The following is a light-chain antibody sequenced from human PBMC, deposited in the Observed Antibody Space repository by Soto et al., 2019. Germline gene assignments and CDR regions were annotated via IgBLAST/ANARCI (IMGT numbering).Light chain of an antibody. CDR3: QQYGSSPPIT. Sequence: EIVLTQSPGTLSLSQGERATLSCGASHSVSSSYLAWYQQKPGQAPRLLIYGASSRATGIPDRFSGSGSGTDFTLTISRLEPEDFAVYYCQQYGSSPPITFGQGTRLEIK. J-gene: IGKJ5*01. V-gene: IGKV3-20*01. CDR1: HSVSSSY. CDR2: GAS.